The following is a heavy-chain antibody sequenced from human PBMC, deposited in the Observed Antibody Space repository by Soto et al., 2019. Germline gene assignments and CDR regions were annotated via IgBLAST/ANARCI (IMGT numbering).Heavy chain of an antibody. V-gene: IGHV6-1*01. D-gene: IGHD1-26*01. Sequence: PSKTLSMTCAFSADSVSSSSVTWNWIRQSPSRGLEWLGRAYYRSKWYNDYAESVKSRITINPDTSKNQFSLHLNSVTPEDTAVYYCVRLIGNSWLDFWGQGTLVTVSS. CDR1: ADSVSSSSVT. CDR2: AYYRSKWYN. CDR3: VRLIGNSWLDF. J-gene: IGHJ5*01.